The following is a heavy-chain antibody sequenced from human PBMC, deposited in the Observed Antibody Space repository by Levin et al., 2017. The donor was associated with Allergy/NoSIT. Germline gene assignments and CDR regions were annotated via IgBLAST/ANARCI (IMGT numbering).Heavy chain of an antibody. CDR1: GASIWTYF. CDR3: AKDIRDVGDFLYFDY. D-gene: IGHD1-26*01. J-gene: IGHJ4*02. CDR2: ISHSGSS. Sequence: SQTLSLTCTVSGASIWTYFWSWIRQPPGKGLEWIGQISHSGSSNYNPSLWPRVTMSIDTSTNQFSLRLSSVTAADTALYFCAKDIRDVGDFLYFDYWGQGSLVTVSS. V-gene: IGHV4-59*01.